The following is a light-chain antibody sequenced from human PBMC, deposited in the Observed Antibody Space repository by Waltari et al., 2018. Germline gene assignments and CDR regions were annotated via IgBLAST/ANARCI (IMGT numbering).Light chain of an antibody. V-gene: IGLV2-23*02. CDR2: DVS. CDR3: CSYAGSRTWV. J-gene: IGLJ3*02. CDR1: SSDIGTFYL. Sequence: QSALTQPASVSGSPGQSISISCIGTSSDIGTFYLVPWYLQNPGTAPKLLIYDVSQRPSGVSNRFSGSKSGNTASLTISGLQAEDEAIYYCCSYAGSRTWVFGGGAKLTVL.